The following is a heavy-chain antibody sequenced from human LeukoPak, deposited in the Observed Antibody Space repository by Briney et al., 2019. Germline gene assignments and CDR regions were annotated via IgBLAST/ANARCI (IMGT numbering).Heavy chain of an antibody. CDR2: INPNSDGT. V-gene: IGHV1-2*02. D-gene: IGHD2-15*01. J-gene: IGHJ4*02. CDR1: GYTFTGYY. CDR3: ARDLKSASGSQFDY. Sequence: GASVKVSCKASGYTFTGYYMHWVRQAPGQGLEWMGWINPNSDGTNYAQKFQGRVTMTRDTSISTAYMELSRLRSDDTAVYYCARDLKSASGSQFDYWGQGTLVTVSS.